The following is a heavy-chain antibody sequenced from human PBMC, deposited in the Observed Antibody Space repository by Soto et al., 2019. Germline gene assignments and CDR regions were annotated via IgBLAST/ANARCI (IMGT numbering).Heavy chain of an antibody. D-gene: IGHD1-1*01. CDR1: GYDFTTYG. CDR3: ARGRYGDY. Sequence: QVHLVQSGAEVKNPGASVKVSCKGSGYDFTTYGITWVRQATGQGLEWMAWISAHNGNTNYAPNHQGSGTVTRDTDTRAAYIELLSLRSDATAVYYWARGRYGDYWGQGAMFNVSS. J-gene: IGHJ4*02. CDR2: ISAHNGNT. V-gene: IGHV1-18*01.